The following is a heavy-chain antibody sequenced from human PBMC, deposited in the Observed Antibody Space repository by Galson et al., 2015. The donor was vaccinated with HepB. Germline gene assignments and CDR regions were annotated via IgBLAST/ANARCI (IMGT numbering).Heavy chain of an antibody. CDR1: GFTVSSNY. CDR3: AREGASYGGNPRAFDI. CDR2: IYSGGST. V-gene: IGHV3-53*01. D-gene: IGHD4-23*01. J-gene: IGHJ3*02. Sequence: SLRLSCAASGFTVSSNYMSWVRQAPGKGLEWVSVIYSGGSTYYADSVKGRFTISRDNSKNTLYLQMNSLRAEDTAVYYCAREGASYGGNPRAFDIWGQGTMVTVSS.